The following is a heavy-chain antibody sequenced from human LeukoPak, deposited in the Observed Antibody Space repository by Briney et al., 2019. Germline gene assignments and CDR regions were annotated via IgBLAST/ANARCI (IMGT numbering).Heavy chain of an antibody. V-gene: IGHV3-53*01. D-gene: IGHD3-10*01. CDR1: GFTFSSYW. CDR3: ARGTYIITH. Sequence: GGSLRLSCAASGFTFSSYWMSWVRQAPGKGLEWVSLIYDGDSTFYADSVRGRFSISRDNSKNTLYLQMDNLRVEDTAVYYCARGTYIITHWGQGALVTVSS. J-gene: IGHJ4*02. CDR2: IYDGDST.